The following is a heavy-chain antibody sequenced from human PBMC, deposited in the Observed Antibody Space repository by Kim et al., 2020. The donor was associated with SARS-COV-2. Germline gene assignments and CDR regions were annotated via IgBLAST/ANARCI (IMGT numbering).Heavy chain of an antibody. D-gene: IGHD2-15*01. CDR3: AKELSSGGSWKVWYGMDV. Sequence: GGSLRLSCAASGFTFSSYAMSWVRQAPGKGLEWVSAISGSGGSTYYADSVKGRFTISRDNSKNTLYLQMNSLRAEDTAVYYCAKELSSGGSWKVWYGMDVWGQGTTVTVSS. V-gene: IGHV3-23*01. CDR2: ISGSGGST. J-gene: IGHJ6*02. CDR1: GFTFSSYA.